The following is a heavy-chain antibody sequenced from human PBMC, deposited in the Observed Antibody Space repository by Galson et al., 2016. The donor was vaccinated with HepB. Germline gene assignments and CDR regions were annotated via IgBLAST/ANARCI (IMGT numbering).Heavy chain of an antibody. V-gene: IGHV4-4*02. CDR1: GGSISSSNW. D-gene: IGHD5-12*01. CDR2: IYHIGST. J-gene: IGHJ2*01. CDR3: ARASHSGYDWYFDH. Sequence: SETLSLTCAVSGGSISSSNWWSWVRQPPGKGLEWIGEIYHIGSTKYNPSLKSRVTISVDKSKNQFSLKPSSVTAADTAVYYCARASHSGYDWYFDHWGRGTLVTVSS.